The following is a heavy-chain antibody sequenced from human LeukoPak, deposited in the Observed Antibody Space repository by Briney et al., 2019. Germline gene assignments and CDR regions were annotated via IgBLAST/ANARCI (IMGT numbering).Heavy chain of an antibody. V-gene: IGHV4-59*01. D-gene: IGHD3-10*01. CDR2: IYYSGST. J-gene: IGHJ4*02. CDR3: ARYGSGSYRQFDC. Sequence: SETLSLTCTVSGGSISSYHWSWIRQPPGKGLEWIGYIYYSGSTNYNPSLKSRVTISVDTSKNQFSLKLSSVTPADTAVYYCARYGSGSYRQFDCWGQGTLVTVSS. CDR1: GGSISSYH.